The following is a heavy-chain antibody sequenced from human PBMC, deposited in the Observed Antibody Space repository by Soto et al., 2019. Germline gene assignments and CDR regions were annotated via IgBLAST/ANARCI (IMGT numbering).Heavy chain of an antibody. Sequence: PGGSLRLSCAASGFTFSSYSMNWVRLAPGKGLEWVSNIGSSSSSIYYADSVKGRFTISRDNAKNSLYLQMNSLRDEDTAVYYCARDQTLEDTAMVLVYYYYGLDVWGQGTTVTV. J-gene: IGHJ6*02. V-gene: IGHV3-48*02. CDR3: ARDQTLEDTAMVLVYYYYGLDV. CDR2: IGSSSSSI. D-gene: IGHD5-18*01. CDR1: GFTFSSYS.